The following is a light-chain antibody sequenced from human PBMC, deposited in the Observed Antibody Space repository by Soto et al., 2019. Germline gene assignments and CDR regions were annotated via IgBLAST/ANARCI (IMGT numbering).Light chain of an antibody. CDR2: GAS. Sequence: EIVMTQSPATLSVSPGETATLSCRASQSLTSNLAWYQQKPGQAPRLIIYGASTRATGIPARFSGSGSGTDFTLTLRSLQSEDFAVYYCQQYHNWPPLTFGGGTKVEI. CDR3: QQYHNWPPLT. J-gene: IGKJ4*01. CDR1: QSLTSN. V-gene: IGKV3-15*01.